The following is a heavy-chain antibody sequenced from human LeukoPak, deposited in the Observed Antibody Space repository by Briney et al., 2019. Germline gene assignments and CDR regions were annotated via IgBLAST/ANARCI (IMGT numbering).Heavy chain of an antibody. Sequence: GGSLRLSCAASGFTFSSYWMSWVRQAPGKGLEWVANIKQDGSEKYYVDSVKGRFTISRDNAKNSLYLQMNSLRAEDTAVYYCARLSFHTAMGFDYWGQGTLVTVSS. J-gene: IGHJ4*02. CDR1: GFTFSSYW. CDR3: ARLSFHTAMGFDY. D-gene: IGHD5-18*01. CDR2: IKQDGSEK. V-gene: IGHV3-7*01.